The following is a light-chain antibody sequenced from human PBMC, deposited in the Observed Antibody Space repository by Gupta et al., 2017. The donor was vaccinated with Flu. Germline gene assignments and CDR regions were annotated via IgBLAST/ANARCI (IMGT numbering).Light chain of an antibody. CDR2: AAS. Sequence: DIQMTQSPSSLSASVGDRVTVTCRASQRISSSLNWYQQKPGKAPKLLIYAASSLQSGVPSRFSSSGSGTDFTLTISRRQPEDFATYYCQHRDNTPKTFGQGTKVEV. CDR3: QHRDNTPKT. J-gene: IGKJ1*01. V-gene: IGKV1-39*01. CDR1: QRISSS.